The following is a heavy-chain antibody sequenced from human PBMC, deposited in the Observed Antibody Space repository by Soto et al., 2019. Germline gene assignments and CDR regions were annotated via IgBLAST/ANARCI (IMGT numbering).Heavy chain of an antibody. CDR2: ISAYNGNT. V-gene: IGHV1-18*01. CDR1: GYTFTSYG. Sequence: ASVKVSCKASGYTFTSYGISWVQQAPGQGLEWMGWISAYNGNTNYAQKLQGRVTMTTDTSTSTAYMELRSLSSVTAADTAVYYCARDKYYYDSSGYSFDYWGQGTLVTVSS. J-gene: IGHJ4*02. CDR3: ARDKYYYDSSGYSFDY. D-gene: IGHD3-22*01.